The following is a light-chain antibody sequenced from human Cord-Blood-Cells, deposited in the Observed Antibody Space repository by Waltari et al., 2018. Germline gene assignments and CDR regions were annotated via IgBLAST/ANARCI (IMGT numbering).Light chain of an antibody. V-gene: IGLV3-9*01. CDR2: RDS. CDR3: QVWDSSTV. CDR1: KIGSKN. J-gene: IGLJ3*02. Sequence: SYELTQPLSVSVALGQTARITCWGTKIGSKNGHWYKEKPAQAPLLVIYRDSNRPSGIPERFSGSNSGNTATLTISRAQAGDEADYYCQVWDSSTVFGGGTKLTVL.